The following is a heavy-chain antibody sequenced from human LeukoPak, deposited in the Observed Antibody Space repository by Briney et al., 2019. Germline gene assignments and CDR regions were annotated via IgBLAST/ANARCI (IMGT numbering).Heavy chain of an antibody. Sequence: SETLSLTCTVSGGSISSYYWSWIRQPPGKGLEWIGYIYYSGSTNYNPSLKSRVTISVDTSKNQFSLKLSSVTDADTAVYYCAREDDRLHLGYFDYWGQGTLVTVSS. CDR3: AREDDRLHLGYFDY. D-gene: IGHD4-11*01. V-gene: IGHV4-59*01. CDR1: GGSISSYY. CDR2: IYYSGST. J-gene: IGHJ4*02.